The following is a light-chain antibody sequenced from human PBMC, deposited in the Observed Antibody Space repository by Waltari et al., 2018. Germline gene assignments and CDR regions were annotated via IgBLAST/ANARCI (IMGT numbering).Light chain of an antibody. CDR1: SRDIGSYNF. CDR3: SSYTSSITSI. CDR2: DVN. Sequence: QSALTQPASVSGSPGQSITISCTGTSRDIGSYNFVSWYQQHPGQAPKLIIYDVNSRPSGVSNRFSGSKSGNTASLTISGLQAEDEADYYCSSYTSSITSIFGGGTKLTVL. J-gene: IGLJ2*01. V-gene: IGLV2-14*03.